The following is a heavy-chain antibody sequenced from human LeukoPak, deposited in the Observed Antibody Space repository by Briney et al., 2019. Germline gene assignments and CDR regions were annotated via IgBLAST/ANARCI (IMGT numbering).Heavy chain of an antibody. Sequence: GGSLRLSCAASGFTFSSYWMHWVRQAPGKGLEWVAVISYDGSNKYYADSVKGRFTISRDNSKNTLYLQMNSLRAEDTAVYYCAREDSNSPRTNYYYYGMDVWGQGTTVTVSS. J-gene: IGHJ6*02. V-gene: IGHV3-30-3*01. CDR2: ISYDGSNK. CDR1: GFTFSSYW. CDR3: AREDSNSPRTNYYYYGMDV. D-gene: IGHD4-11*01.